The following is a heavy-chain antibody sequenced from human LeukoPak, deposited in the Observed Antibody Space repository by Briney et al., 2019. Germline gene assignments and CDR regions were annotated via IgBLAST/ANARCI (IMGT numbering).Heavy chain of an antibody. J-gene: IGHJ5*02. D-gene: IGHD3-22*01. V-gene: IGHV3-30*02. Sequence: PGGSLRLSCAASGFTFSSPDMHWVRQAPGKGLEWVAFIRYDGNNKYHADSVKGRFTISRDNSKNTLYLQMNSLRAEDTAVYYCAKDYYYDSSGSFDPWGQGTLVTVSS. CDR3: AKDYYYDSSGSFDP. CDR1: GFTFSSPD. CDR2: IRYDGNNK.